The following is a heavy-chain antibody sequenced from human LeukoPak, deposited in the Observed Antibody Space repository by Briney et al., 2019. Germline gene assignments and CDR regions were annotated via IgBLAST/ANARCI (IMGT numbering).Heavy chain of an antibody. Sequence: PGGSLRLSCAASGFTFCNASMCSVRPAPRRGLEWVGRIKKNNYGGKIDYAGTVQGRITISRDESKNKLYVQMNSLKTGDTAVYYCTTALNSRFSSSSPQWGQGTLVTVSS. J-gene: IGHJ4*02. CDR1: GFTFCNAS. CDR3: TTALNSRFSSSSPQ. CDR2: IKKNNYGGKI. V-gene: IGHV3-15*01. D-gene: IGHD6-6*01.